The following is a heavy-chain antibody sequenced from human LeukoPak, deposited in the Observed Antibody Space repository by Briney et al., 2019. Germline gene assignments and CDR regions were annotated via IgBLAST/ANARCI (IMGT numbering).Heavy chain of an antibody. D-gene: IGHD1-20*01. Sequence: SETLSLTCTVSGGSISSYYWSWIRQPPGKGLGWIGYIYYSGSTNYNPSLKSRVTISVDTSKNQFSLKLSSVTAADTAVYYCARDRYNWNDASDAFDIWGQGTMVTVSS. CDR1: GGSISSYY. CDR2: IYYSGST. CDR3: ARDRYNWNDASDAFDI. J-gene: IGHJ3*02. V-gene: IGHV4-59*01.